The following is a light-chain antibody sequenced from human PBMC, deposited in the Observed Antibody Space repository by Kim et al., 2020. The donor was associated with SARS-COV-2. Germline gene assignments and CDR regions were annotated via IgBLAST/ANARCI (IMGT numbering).Light chain of an antibody. CDR1: NIGGKS. J-gene: IGLJ3*02. V-gene: IGLV3-21*04. Sequence: PGKTARISCGGDNIGGKSVHWFQQKPGQAPILVIYYDGDRPSGVPDRFSGSNSGNTATLTISRVEAGDEADYYCQVWDSQSDHWVFGGGTKVTVL. CDR3: QVWDSQSDHWV. CDR2: YDG.